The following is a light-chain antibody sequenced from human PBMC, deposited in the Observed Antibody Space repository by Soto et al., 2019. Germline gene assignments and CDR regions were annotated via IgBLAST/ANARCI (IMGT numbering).Light chain of an antibody. CDR2: DAS. J-gene: IGKJ1*01. CDR3: QQRSNWPPWT. V-gene: IGKV3D-20*02. CDR1: QTVSSSH. Sequence: EIVLTQSPGTLSLSPGETATLSCRASQTVSSSHLAWYQQKPGQAPRLLIYDASNRATGIPARFSGSGSGTDFTLTISSLEPEDFAVYYCQQRSNWPPWTFGQGTKVDIK.